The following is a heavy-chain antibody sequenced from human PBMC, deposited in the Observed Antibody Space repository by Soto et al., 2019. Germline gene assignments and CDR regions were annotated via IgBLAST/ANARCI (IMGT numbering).Heavy chain of an antibody. CDR2: IYYSGST. V-gene: IGHV4-61*01. J-gene: IGHJ4*02. D-gene: IGHD5-12*01. Sequence: PSETLSLTCTVSGGSVSSGSYYWSWIRQPPGKGLEWIGYIYYSGSTNYNPSLKSRVTISVDTSKNQFSLRLSSVTAADTAAYYCARDAGRDGYNFYFDYWGQGTLVTVS. CDR3: ARDAGRDGYNFYFDY. CDR1: GGSVSSGSYY.